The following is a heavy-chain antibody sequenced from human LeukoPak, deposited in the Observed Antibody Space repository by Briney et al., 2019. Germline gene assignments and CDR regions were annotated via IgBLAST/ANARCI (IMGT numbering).Heavy chain of an antibody. CDR1: GYTFTSYG. J-gene: IGHJ3*02. CDR2: ISAYNGNT. V-gene: IGHV1-18*01. CDR3: AARLGATNAFDI. D-gene: IGHD1-26*01. Sequence: ASVKVSCKASGYTFTSYGISWVRQAPGQGLEWMGWISAYNGNTNYAQKLQGRVTMTTDTSTGTAYMELRSLRSDDTAVYYCAARLGATNAFDIWGQGTMVTVSS.